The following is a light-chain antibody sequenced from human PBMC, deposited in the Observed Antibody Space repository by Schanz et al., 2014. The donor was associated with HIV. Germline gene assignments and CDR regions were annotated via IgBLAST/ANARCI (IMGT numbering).Light chain of an antibody. J-gene: IGLJ3*02. CDR3: CSYAGSGTFL. CDR2: DVS. CDR1: GSDVGGYNY. V-gene: IGLV2-14*03. Sequence: QSVLTQPASVSGSPGQSITISCTGTGSDVGGYNYISWYQQHPGKAPKLMIYDVSNRPSGVSNRFSASKSGNTASLTISGLPDEDEADYHCCSYAGSGTFLFGGGTKPTVL.